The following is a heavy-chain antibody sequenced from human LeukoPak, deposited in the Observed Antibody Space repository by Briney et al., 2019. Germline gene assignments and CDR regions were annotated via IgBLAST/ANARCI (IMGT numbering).Heavy chain of an antibody. CDR1: GGSISSGGSS. V-gene: IGHV4-30-2*01. Sequence: PSQTLSLTCAVSGGSISSGGSSWSWIRQPPGKGLEWIGYIYHSGSTYYNPSLKSRVTISVDRSKNQFSLKLSSVTAADTAVYYCARDGGTMVRGVPSWFDPWGQGTLVTVSS. CDR2: IYHSGST. CDR3: ARDGGTMVRGVPSWFDP. J-gene: IGHJ5*02. D-gene: IGHD3-10*01.